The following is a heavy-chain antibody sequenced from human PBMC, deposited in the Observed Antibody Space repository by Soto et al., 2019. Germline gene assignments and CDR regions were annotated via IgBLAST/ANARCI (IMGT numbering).Heavy chain of an antibody. CDR3: ARNVNSAFDY. V-gene: IGHV1-46*01. CDR2: INPSGGST. D-gene: IGHD1-20*01. Sequence: ASVKVSCKASGYTFITDYMHWLRQAPGQGLEWMGFINPSGGSTSYAQKFQARVTMTRDTSTSTVYMELSGLRSEDTAVYYCARNVNSAFDYWGQGTMVTVSS. CDR1: GYTFITDY. J-gene: IGHJ4*02.